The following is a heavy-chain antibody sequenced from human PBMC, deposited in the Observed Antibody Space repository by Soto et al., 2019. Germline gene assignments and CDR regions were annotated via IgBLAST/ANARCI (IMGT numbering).Heavy chain of an antibody. Sequence: GGSLRLSCAASGFTFSNYWMSWVRQAPGKGLEWVANINEDGSEKKYVDSVKGRFTISRDNAKKSLYLQINSLRAEDTAVYYCARDNGWNYLIYWGQGNLVTVSS. CDR2: INEDGSEK. CDR3: ARDNGWNYLIY. D-gene: IGHD6-19*01. V-gene: IGHV3-7*01. J-gene: IGHJ4*02. CDR1: GFTFSNYW.